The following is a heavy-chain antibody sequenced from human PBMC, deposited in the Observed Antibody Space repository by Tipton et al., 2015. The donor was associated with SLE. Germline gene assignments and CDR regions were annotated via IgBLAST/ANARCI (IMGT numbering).Heavy chain of an antibody. CDR3: ASVAYSGSSPGY. CDR1: GGSISSHY. Sequence: TLSLTCTVSGGSISSHYWSWIRQPPGKGLEWIGYIYYSGNTNYNPSPKSRVTISVDTSKNQFSLKLSSVTAADTAVYYCASVAYSGSSPGYWGQGTLVTVSS. D-gene: IGHD1-26*01. J-gene: IGHJ4*02. CDR2: IYYSGNT. V-gene: IGHV4-59*11.